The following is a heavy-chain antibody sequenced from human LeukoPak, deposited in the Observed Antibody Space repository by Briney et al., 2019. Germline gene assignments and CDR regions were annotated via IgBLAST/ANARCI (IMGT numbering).Heavy chain of an antibody. V-gene: IGHV3-7*04. CDR2: IRQDASEI. Sequence: GGSLRLSCAASGFTFTSHWMSWVRQAPGKGLQWVASIRQDASEIHYVDSVRGRFTISRDNAENSLYLQMNSLRAEDTAVYYCARLLGMVTTYDIWGQGTMVTVSS. J-gene: IGHJ3*02. D-gene: IGHD7-27*01. CDR3: ARLLGMVTTYDI. CDR1: GFTFTSHW.